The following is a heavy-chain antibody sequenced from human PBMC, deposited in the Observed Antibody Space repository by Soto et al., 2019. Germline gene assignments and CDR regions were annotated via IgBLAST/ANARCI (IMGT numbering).Heavy chain of an antibody. D-gene: IGHD5-12*01. J-gene: IGHJ4*02. Sequence: QVQLQESGPGLVKPSETLSLTCTVSGGSISSYYWSWIRQPPGKGLEWIGYIYYSGSTNYNPSLKSRVTISVDTSKNQFSLKLSSVTAADTAVYYCARVGYSGYEFGDWGQGTLVTVSS. CDR1: GGSISSYY. V-gene: IGHV4-59*08. CDR2: IYYSGST. CDR3: ARVGYSGYEFGD.